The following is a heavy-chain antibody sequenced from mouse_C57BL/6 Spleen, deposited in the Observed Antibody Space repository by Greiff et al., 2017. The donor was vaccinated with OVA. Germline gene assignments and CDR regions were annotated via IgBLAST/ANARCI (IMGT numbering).Heavy chain of an antibody. J-gene: IGHJ4*01. D-gene: IGHD3-2*02. V-gene: IGHV1-82*01. CDR3: ARGGGSGYAMDY. CDR1: GYAFSSSW. Sequence: QVQLKESGPELVKPGASVKISCKASGYAFSSSWMNWVKQRPGKGLEWIGRIYPGDGDTNYNGKFKGKATLTADKSSSTAYMQRSSLTSEDSAVYFCARGGGSGYAMDYWGQGTSVTVSS. CDR2: IYPGDGDT.